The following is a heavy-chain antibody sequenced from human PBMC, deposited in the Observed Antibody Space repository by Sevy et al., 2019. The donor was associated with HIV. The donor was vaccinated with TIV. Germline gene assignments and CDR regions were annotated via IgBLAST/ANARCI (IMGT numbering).Heavy chain of an antibody. CDR1: GFTFSNYG. Sequence: EGSLRLSCAASGFTFSNYGMHWVRQAPGKGLEWVAVIRNDGSNKYYADSVKGRFTISRDNSKNTLYLQMNSLRVEDMAVYFCARGGDFNDRSARRDFDYWGQGTLVTVSS. V-gene: IGHV3-33*01. CDR3: ARGGDFNDRSARRDFDY. CDR2: IRNDGSNK. J-gene: IGHJ4*02. D-gene: IGHD3-22*01.